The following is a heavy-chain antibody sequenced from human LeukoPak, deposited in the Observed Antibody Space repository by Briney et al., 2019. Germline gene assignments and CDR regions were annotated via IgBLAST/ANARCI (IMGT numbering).Heavy chain of an antibody. CDR2: INHSGST. D-gene: IGHD2-15*01. CDR3: ARGVGYCSGGSCYSPYFDY. Sequence: SETLSLTCAVYGGSFSGYYWSWLRQPPGKGLEWFGEINHSGSTNYNPSLKSRVTISVDTSKNQFSLKLSSVTAADTAVYYCARGVGYCSGGSCYSPYFDYWGQGTLVTVSS. CDR1: GGSFSGYY. V-gene: IGHV4-34*01. J-gene: IGHJ4*02.